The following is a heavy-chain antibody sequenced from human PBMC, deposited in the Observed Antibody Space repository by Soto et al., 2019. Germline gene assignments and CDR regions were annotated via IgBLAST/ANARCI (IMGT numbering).Heavy chain of an antibody. CDR3: ARDDLNRGGKYFDY. CDR2: ISTDRGDT. J-gene: IGHJ4*02. D-gene: IGHD2-15*01. V-gene: IGHV1-18*01. CDR1: GYSFTTHD. Sequence: ASVKVSCKASGYSFTTHDITWLRQAPGKGLEWVGGISTDRGDTIYPQNLQGRVTMTTDSSTSTVYMERKSLRSDDTAVYYCARDDLNRGGKYFDYWGQGTLVTVSS.